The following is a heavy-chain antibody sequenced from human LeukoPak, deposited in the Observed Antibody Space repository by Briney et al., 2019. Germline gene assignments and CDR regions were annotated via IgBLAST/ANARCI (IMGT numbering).Heavy chain of an antibody. CDR2: IYPGESDT. V-gene: IGHV5-51*01. J-gene: IGHJ1*01. CDR3: ARSGITIFGVVTHSPEYFQD. D-gene: IGHD3-3*01. CDR1: RYRFTSYW. Sequence: GESLKISCQGSRYRFTSYWIRWVGPMPGKGLEWMGIIYPGESDTRYSPSFQGQVTISADKSISTAYLQWSSLRASDTAMYYCARSGITIFGVVTHSPEYFQDWGQGTLVTVSS.